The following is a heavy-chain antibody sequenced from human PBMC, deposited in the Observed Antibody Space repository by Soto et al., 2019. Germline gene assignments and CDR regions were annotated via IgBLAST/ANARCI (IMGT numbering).Heavy chain of an antibody. V-gene: IGHV4-34*01. Sequence: LETLSLTCTVSGVSIIGYYWIWIRQPPGKGLEWIGEINHSGSTNYNPSLKSRVTISVDTSKNRFSLKLSSVTAADTAVYYCARGKSGGDYYYYYMDVWGKGTTVTVSS. CDR2: INHSGST. CDR3: ARGKSGGDYYYYYMDV. D-gene: IGHD3-16*01. J-gene: IGHJ6*03. CDR1: GVSIIGYY.